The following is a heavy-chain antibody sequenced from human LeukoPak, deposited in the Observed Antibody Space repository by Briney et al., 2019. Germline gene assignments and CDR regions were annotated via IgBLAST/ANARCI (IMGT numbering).Heavy chain of an antibody. V-gene: IGHV4-34*01. CDR1: GGSFSGYY. Sequence: SETLSLTCAAYGGSFSGYYWSWIRQPPGKGLEWIGEINHSGSTNYNPSLKSRVTISVDTSKNQFSLKLSSVTAADTAVYYCARTVATIQDAFDIWGQGTMVTVSS. CDR2: INHSGST. CDR3: ARTVATIQDAFDI. D-gene: IGHD5-12*01. J-gene: IGHJ3*02.